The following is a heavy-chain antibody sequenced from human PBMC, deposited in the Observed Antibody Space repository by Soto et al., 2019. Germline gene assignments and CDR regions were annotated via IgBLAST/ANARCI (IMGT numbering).Heavy chain of an antibody. V-gene: IGHV1-69*01. CDR3: AREGITMVRGVSESYYFDY. D-gene: IGHD3-10*01. J-gene: IGHJ4*02. CDR1: GGTFSSYA. Sequence: QVQLVQSGAEVKKPGSSVKVSCKASGGTFSSYAISWVRQAPGQGLEWRGGIIPIFGTANYAQKFQGRVTITADESTSRAYMEVSSVRAEDKAVDYCAREGITMVRGVSESYYFDYWGQGTLVTVSS. CDR2: IIPIFGTA.